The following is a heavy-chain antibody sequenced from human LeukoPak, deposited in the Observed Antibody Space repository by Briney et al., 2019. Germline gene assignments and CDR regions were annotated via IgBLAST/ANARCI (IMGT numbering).Heavy chain of an antibody. D-gene: IGHD1-7*01. Sequence: ASVTVSCKASGYTFTGYYMHWVRQAPGQGLEWMGWINPNSGGTNYAQKFQGRVTMTRDTSISTAYMELSRLRSDDTAVYYCARVLAGTTPHFDYWGQGTLATVSS. CDR3: ARVLAGTTPHFDY. J-gene: IGHJ4*02. CDR2: INPNSGGT. V-gene: IGHV1-2*02. CDR1: GYTFTGYY.